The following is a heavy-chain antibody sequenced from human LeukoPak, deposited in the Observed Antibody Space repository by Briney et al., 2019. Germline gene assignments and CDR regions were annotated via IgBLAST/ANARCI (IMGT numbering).Heavy chain of an antibody. Sequence: PGGSLRLSCAASGFTFSSYGMHWVRQAPGKGLEWVAFIRYDGSNKYYAGSVEGRFTISRDNSKNTLYLQMNSLRAEDTAVYYCAKDISSTITFDIWGQGTMVTVSS. V-gene: IGHV3-30*02. CDR2: IRYDGSNK. CDR3: AKDISSTITFDI. J-gene: IGHJ3*02. CDR1: GFTFSSYG. D-gene: IGHD2-2*01.